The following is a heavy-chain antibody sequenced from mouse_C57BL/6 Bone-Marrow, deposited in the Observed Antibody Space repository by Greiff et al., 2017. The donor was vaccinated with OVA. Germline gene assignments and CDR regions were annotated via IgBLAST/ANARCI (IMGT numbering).Heavy chain of an antibody. CDR1: GYTFTGYW. CDR2: ILPGSGST. Sequence: VQLQESGAELMKPGASVKLSCKATGYTFTGYWIEWVKQRPGHGLEWIGEILPGSGSTNYNEKFKGKATFTADKSSNTAYMQLSSLTTEDSAIYYCAREEGIYDWFAYWGQGTLVTVSA. J-gene: IGHJ3*01. CDR3: AREEGIYDWFAY. D-gene: IGHD1-1*01. V-gene: IGHV1-9*01.